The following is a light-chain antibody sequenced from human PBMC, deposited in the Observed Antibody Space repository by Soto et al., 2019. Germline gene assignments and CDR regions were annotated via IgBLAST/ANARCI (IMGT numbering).Light chain of an antibody. CDR1: SSNIGSNY. CDR3: AAWDDSLSAFYV. CDR2: RNN. J-gene: IGLJ1*01. Sequence: QSVLTQPPSASGTPGQRVTISCSGSSSNIGSNYVYWYQQLPGTAPKLLIYRNNQRPSGVPDRFSGSKSGTSASLAISGLRSEDEADYYCAAWDDSLSAFYVFGTGTKVPVL. V-gene: IGLV1-47*01.